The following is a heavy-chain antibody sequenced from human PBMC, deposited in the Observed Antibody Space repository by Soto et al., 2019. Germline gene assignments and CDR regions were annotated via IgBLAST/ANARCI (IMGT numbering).Heavy chain of an antibody. J-gene: IGHJ6*02. D-gene: IGHD2-2*01. CDR1: GFTFSSYA. V-gene: IGHV3-30-3*01. CDR3: ARDIVLVPAAMPTINYYYYGMDV. Sequence: QVQLVESGGGVVQPGRSLRLSCAASGFTFSSYAMHWVRQAPGKGLEWVAVISYDGSNKYYADSVKGRFTISRDNSKNTXXLXMXXLRAEDTAVYYCARDIVLVPAAMPTINYYYYGMDVWGQGTTVTVSS. CDR2: ISYDGSNK.